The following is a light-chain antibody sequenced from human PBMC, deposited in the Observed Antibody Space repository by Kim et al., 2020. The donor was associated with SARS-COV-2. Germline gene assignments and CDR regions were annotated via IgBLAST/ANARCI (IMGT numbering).Light chain of an antibody. Sequence: DIQMTQSPSSLSASIGDTVTITCRASQYIAVYLNWYHQKPGKAPSLLIWATSNLQSGVPSRYSGSGSGTYFTLTITSLQPEDFATFYCQQTYAIPYTSGQGTKLEI. V-gene: IGKV1-39*01. CDR2: ATS. J-gene: IGKJ2*01. CDR1: QYIAVY. CDR3: QQTYAIPYT.